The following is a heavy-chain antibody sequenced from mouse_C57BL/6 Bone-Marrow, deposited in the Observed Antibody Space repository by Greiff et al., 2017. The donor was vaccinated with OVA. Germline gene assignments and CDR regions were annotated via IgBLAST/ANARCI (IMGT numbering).Heavy chain of an antibody. J-gene: IGHJ1*03. V-gene: IGHV1-52*01. Sequence: VQLQQPGAELVRPGSSVKLSCKASGYTFTSYWMHWVKQRPIQGLEWIGNIDPSDSETHYNQKFKDKATLTVDKSSSTAYMQLSSLPSEDSAVDYCARMRYYYGSSYWYFDVWGTGTTVTVSS. D-gene: IGHD1-1*01. CDR3: ARMRYYYGSSYWYFDV. CDR1: GYTFTSYW. CDR2: IDPSDSET.